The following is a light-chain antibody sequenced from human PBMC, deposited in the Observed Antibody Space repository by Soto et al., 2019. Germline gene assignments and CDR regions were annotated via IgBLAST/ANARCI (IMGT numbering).Light chain of an antibody. J-gene: IGKJ1*01. CDR1: QRIATY. CDR2: AAS. V-gene: IGKV1-39*01. CDR3: QQTYTAPRT. Sequence: IQVTQSPASLSAPLGDRVTITCPASQRIATYLNWYQQKPGKAPKLLIYAASSLQSGVPSTFSGSGSGTDFTLTITSLQPEDFATYYCQQTYTAPRTFGQGTKVDIK.